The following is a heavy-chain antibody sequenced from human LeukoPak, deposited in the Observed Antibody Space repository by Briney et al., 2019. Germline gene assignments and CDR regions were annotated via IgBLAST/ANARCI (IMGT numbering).Heavy chain of an antibody. CDR3: ARDGPPFDSSGWYYFDY. CDR1: GFTFSSYG. J-gene: IGHJ4*02. Sequence: GGSLRLSCAASGFTFSSYGMHWVRQAPGKGLEWVAVIWYDGSNKYYADSVKGRFTISRDNSKNTLYLQMNSLRAEDTAVYYCARDGPPFDSSGWYYFDYWGQGTLVTVSS. D-gene: IGHD6-19*01. V-gene: IGHV3-33*01. CDR2: IWYDGSNK.